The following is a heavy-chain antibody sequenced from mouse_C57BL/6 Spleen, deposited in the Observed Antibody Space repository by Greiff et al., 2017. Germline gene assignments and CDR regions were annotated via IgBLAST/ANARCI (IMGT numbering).Heavy chain of an antibody. CDR1: GYTFTSYW. CDR3: TRRTYYFDY. V-gene: IGHV1-59*01. CDR2: IYPSDSYT. Sequence: VQLQQPGAELVRPGTSVKLSCKASGYTFTSYWMHWVKQRPGQGLEWIGVIYPSDSYTNYNQKFKGKATMTVDISSSTAYMQLSSLTSDDSAVYFCTRRTYYFDYWGQGTPLTVSS. J-gene: IGHJ2*01.